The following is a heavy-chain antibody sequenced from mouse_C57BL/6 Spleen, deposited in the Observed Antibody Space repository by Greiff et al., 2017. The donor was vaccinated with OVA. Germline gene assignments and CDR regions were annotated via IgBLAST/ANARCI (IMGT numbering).Heavy chain of an antibody. CDR1: GFTFSSYG. Sequence: EVMLVESGGDLVKPGGSLKLSCAASGFTFSSYGMSWVRQTPDKRLEWVATISSGGSYTYYPDSVKGRFTISRDNAKNTLYLQMSSLKSEDTAMYYCARRLTGTWFAYWGQGTLVTVSA. D-gene: IGHD4-1*01. CDR3: ARRLTGTWFAY. V-gene: IGHV5-6*02. CDR2: ISSGGSYT. J-gene: IGHJ3*01.